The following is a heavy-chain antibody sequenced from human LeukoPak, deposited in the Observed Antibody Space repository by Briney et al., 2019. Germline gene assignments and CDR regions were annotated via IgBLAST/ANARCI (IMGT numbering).Heavy chain of an antibody. Sequence: PSETLSLTCTVSAGSISSYYWSWIRQPAGKGLEWIGRIYTSGSTNYNPSLKSRVTMSVDTSKNQFSLKLSSVNAADTAVYYCARVYDSSGYALGWFDPWGQGTLVTVSS. CDR1: AGSISSYY. CDR2: IYTSGST. V-gene: IGHV4-4*07. D-gene: IGHD3-22*01. CDR3: ARVYDSSGYALGWFDP. J-gene: IGHJ5*02.